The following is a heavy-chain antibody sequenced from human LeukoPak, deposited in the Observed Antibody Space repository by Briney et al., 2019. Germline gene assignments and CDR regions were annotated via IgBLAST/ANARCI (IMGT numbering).Heavy chain of an antibody. D-gene: IGHD3-22*01. V-gene: IGHV1-24*01. J-gene: IGHJ4*02. Sequence: ASVKGSCKVSGYTLTELSMHWVRQAPGKGLEWMGGFDPEDGETIYAQKFQGRVTMTRDTSTSTVYMELSSLRSEDTAVYYCARAPYYYDSSGYRPQYYFDYWGQGTLVTVSS. CDR2: FDPEDGET. CDR3: ARAPYYYDSSGYRPQYYFDY. CDR1: GYTLTELS.